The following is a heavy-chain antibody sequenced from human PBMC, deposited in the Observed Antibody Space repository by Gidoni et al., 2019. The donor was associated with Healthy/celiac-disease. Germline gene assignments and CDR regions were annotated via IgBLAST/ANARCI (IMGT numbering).Heavy chain of an antibody. CDR2: IYYSGST. D-gene: IGHD7-27*01. CDR3: AREIRGWGDYFDY. Sequence: QVQLQESGPGLVKPSETLSLTCTVSGGSISSYYWSWIRQPPGKGLEWIGYIYYSGSTNYNPSLKSRVTISVDTSKNQFSLKLSSVTAADTAVYYCAREIRGWGDYFDYWGQGTLVTVSS. CDR1: GGSISSYY. J-gene: IGHJ4*02. V-gene: IGHV4-59*01.